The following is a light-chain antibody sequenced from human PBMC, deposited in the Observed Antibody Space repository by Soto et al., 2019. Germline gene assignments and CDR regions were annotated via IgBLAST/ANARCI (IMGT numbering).Light chain of an antibody. CDR2: AAS. CDR3: QQLNSYPSFT. Sequence: DIQLTQSPSFLSASVGDRVTITCRASQGINSYLAWYQQKPGKAPKLLIYAASTLQSGVPSRFSGSGSGTEFTLTISSLQPEDFATYYCQQLNSYPSFTFGPGTKVDIK. V-gene: IGKV1-9*01. J-gene: IGKJ3*01. CDR1: QGINSY.